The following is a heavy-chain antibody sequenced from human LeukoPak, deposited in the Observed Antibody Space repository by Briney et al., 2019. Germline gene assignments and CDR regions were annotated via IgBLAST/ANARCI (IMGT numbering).Heavy chain of an antibody. CDR1: EFTFSDYS. V-gene: IGHV3-69-1*01. Sequence: GGSLRLSCAVSEFTFSDYSMTWVRQAPGKGLEWLSYISSSSFIYYADSVKGRFTISRDNAKNSLYLQMNSLRAEDTAVYYCASRLFFVAYWGQGTLVTVSS. CDR2: ISSSSFI. J-gene: IGHJ4*02. CDR3: ASRLFFVAY. D-gene: IGHD5-12*01.